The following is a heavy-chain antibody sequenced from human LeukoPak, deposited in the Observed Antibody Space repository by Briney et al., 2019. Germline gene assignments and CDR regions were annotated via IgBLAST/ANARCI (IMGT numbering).Heavy chain of an antibody. CDR1: GYTFTSYG. Sequence: AAVKLSCKSSGYTFTSYGIGWVRQAPGQGLGWMGWISAYNGDTNYAHTLSGRVTVTTATSTSTAYMELRSLTSDDTAAYYSARYNITVGGVIGRDYWGQGTLVTVSS. V-gene: IGHV1-18*01. D-gene: IGHD3-16*02. J-gene: IGHJ4*02. CDR2: ISAYNGDT. CDR3: ARYNITVGGVIGRDY.